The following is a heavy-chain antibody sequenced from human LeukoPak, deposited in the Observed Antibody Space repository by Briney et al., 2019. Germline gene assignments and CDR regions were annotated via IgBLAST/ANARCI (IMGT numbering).Heavy chain of an antibody. Sequence: SDTLSLTCTVSGGSISSYYWSWIRQPAGKGLEWIGRKYTSGSTNYNPSLKSRVTMSVDTSKNQFSLELSSLTAADTAVYYCARGVSLGYCSGGSCYNRFDAWGQGTLVTVSS. J-gene: IGHJ5*02. CDR3: ARGVSLGYCSGGSCYNRFDA. V-gene: IGHV4-4*07. CDR2: KYTSGST. CDR1: GGSISSYY. D-gene: IGHD2-15*01.